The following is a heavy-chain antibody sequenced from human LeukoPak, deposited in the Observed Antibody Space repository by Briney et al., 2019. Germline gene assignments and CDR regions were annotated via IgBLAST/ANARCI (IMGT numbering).Heavy chain of an antibody. CDR1: GYTFTAYY. CDR3: ARGYSSSWIDY. V-gene: IGHV1-2*02. Sequence: ASVTVSFTASGYTFTAYYMHWVRQAPGQGLEWMGWIDPNSGGTNYAQNFQGRVTMTRDTSISTAYMELSRLRSDDTAVYYCARGYSSSWIDYWGQGTLVTVSS. D-gene: IGHD6-13*01. CDR2: IDPNSGGT. J-gene: IGHJ4*02.